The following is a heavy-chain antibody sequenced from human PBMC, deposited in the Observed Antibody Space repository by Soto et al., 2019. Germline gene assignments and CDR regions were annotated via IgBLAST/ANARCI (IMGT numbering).Heavy chain of an antibody. D-gene: IGHD3-16*02. CDR2: TYYRSKWYN. J-gene: IGHJ6*02. CDR3: ARDPRVMITFGGVIWYYYGMDV. Sequence: KQSQTLSLTCAISGDSVSSNSAAWNWIRQSPSRGLEWLGRTYYRSKWYNDYAVSVKSRITINPDTSKNQFSLQLNSVTPEDTAVYYCARDPRVMITFGGVIWYYYGMDVWGQGTTVTVSS. CDR1: GDSVSSNSAA. V-gene: IGHV6-1*01.